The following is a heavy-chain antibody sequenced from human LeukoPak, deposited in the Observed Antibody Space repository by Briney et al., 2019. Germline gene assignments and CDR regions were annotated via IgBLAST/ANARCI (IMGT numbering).Heavy chain of an antibody. J-gene: IGHJ3*02. CDR3: ARDYAIGWYNAVDI. CDR2: IRFDGSDQ. D-gene: IGHD2-2*01. Sequence: PGGSLRLSCAASGFTFSNYGMHWVRQAPGKGLEWVGVIRFDGSDQYYADSVKGRLTISRDNSKNTLFLQVNGLRAEDTAVYYCARDYAIGWYNAVDIWGQGTMVTVSS. CDR1: GFTFSNYG. V-gene: IGHV3-33*01.